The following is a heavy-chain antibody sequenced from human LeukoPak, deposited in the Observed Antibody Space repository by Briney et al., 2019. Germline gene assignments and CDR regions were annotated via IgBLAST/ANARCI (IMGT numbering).Heavy chain of an antibody. V-gene: IGHV5-51*01. CDR3: ARQLRRWELLPSDAFDI. Sequence: PGESLKISGKGSGYSFTSYWIGWVRQLPGKGLEWMGIIYPGDSDTRYSPSFQGQVTISADKSISTAYLQWSSLKASDTAMYYCARQLRRWELLPSDAFDIWGQGTMVTVSS. D-gene: IGHD1-26*01. CDR2: IYPGDSDT. CDR1: GYSFTSYW. J-gene: IGHJ3*02.